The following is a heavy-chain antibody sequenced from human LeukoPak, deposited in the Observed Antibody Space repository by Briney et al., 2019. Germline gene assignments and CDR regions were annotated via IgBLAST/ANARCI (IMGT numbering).Heavy chain of an antibody. CDR1: GFTFSSYS. J-gene: IGHJ6*03. D-gene: IGHD6-6*01. V-gene: IGHV3-21*01. Sequence: GGSLRLSCAASGFTFSSYSMNWVRQAPGKGLEWVSSISSSSSYIYYADSVKGRFTISRDNAKNSLYLQMNSLRAEDTAVYYCARDGFEYSSLLNYYYYMDVWGKGTTVTVSS. CDR3: ARDGFEYSSLLNYYYYMDV. CDR2: ISSSSSYI.